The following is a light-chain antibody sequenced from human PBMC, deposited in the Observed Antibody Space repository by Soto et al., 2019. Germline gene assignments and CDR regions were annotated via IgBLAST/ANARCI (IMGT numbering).Light chain of an antibody. CDR1: SSNIGAGYD. J-gene: IGLJ1*01. CDR2: GNS. V-gene: IGLV1-40*01. CDR3: QSYDSSLSGYV. Sequence: QSARTQPPSVSGAPGQRGTISCTGSSSNIGAGYDVHWYQQLPGTAPKLLIYGNSNRPTGVPDRFSGSKSGTSASLAITGRQADDEADYYCQSYDSSLSGYVFGTGTKVTVL.